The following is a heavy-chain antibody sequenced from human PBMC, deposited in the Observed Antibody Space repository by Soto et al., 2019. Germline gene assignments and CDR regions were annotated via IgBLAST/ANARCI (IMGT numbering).Heavy chain of an antibody. D-gene: IGHD6-13*01. CDR1: GGSMRNYF. V-gene: IGHV4-59*01. CDR3: AAVEASSRNLAPYYLDF. J-gene: IGHJ4*02. Sequence: SETLSLTCTVSGGSMRNYFWTWIRQHPGKGLAWIGYIPYSGTTSFFPSYNPSLRSRVSISEDTSKNQFSLILLSVTTSDTAVYCCAAVEASSRNLAPYYLDFWGQVTLVTVSS. CDR2: IPYSGTT.